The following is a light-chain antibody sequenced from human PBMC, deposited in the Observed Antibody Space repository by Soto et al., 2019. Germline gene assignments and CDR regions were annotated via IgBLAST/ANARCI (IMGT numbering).Light chain of an antibody. V-gene: IGLV4-69*01. CDR1: SGHSSYA. J-gene: IGLJ3*02. Sequence: QPVLTQSPSASASLGSSVKLTCTLSSGHSSYAIAWHQQQPEKGPRYLMKLNSDGSHSKGHGIPDRFSGSSSGAERYLTISSLQSEDEADYYCQTWGTGIGVFGGGTKLTVL. CDR3: QTWGTGIGV. CDR2: LNSDGSH.